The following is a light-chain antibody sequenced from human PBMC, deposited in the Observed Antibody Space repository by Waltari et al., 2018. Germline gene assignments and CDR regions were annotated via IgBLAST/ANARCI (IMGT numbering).Light chain of an antibody. Sequence: DIQMTQSPPSLSASIGDRVTITCRASQNIRNNLNWYQQKPGKAPKLLIYAASNLQRGVPSRFSDSGSETDFTVTILSLEPDDFATYYCQQSSGTPPRTFGQGTKVDIK. V-gene: IGKV1-39*01. CDR2: AAS. CDR1: QNIRNN. J-gene: IGKJ1*01. CDR3: QQSSGTPPRT.